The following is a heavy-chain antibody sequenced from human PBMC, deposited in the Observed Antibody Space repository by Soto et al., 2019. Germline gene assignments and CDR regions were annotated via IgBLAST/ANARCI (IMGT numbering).Heavy chain of an antibody. J-gene: IGHJ6*03. CDR2: ISAYNGNT. CDR3: ARENIVLVVMNYYYYMDF. D-gene: IGHD2-8*02. CDR1: GYTFTSYG. Sequence: ASVKVSCKASGYTFTSYGISWVRQAPGQGLEWMGWISAYNGNTNYAQKLQGRVTMTTDTSTSTAYIELRSLRSDDTAVYYCARENIVLVVMNYYYYMDFWCKGITVTGSS. V-gene: IGHV1-18*01.